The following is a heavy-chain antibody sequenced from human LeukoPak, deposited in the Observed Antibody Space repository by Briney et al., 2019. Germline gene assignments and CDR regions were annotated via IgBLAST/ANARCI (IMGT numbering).Heavy chain of an antibody. CDR3: ARDRGGSYYRRAFDI. Sequence: PGGSLRLSCAASGFTFSSYAMHWVRQAPGKGLEWVAVISYDGSNKYYADSVKGRFTISRDNSKNTLYLQMNSLRAEDTAVYYCARDRGGSYYRRAFDIWGQGTMVTVSS. CDR1: GFTFSSYA. D-gene: IGHD1-26*01. CDR2: ISYDGSNK. J-gene: IGHJ3*02. V-gene: IGHV3-30-3*01.